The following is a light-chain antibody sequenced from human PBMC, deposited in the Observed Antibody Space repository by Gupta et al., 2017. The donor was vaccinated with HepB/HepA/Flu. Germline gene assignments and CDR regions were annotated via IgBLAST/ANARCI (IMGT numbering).Light chain of an antibody. Sequence: EIVLTQSPGTLSLSPGERATLSCRASQSVSSSYLAWYQQKPGQAPRLLISGASSRATGIPDRFSGSGSGTDFTLTISRLEPEDFAVYYCQQYGSSPLYTFGQGTKLEIK. J-gene: IGKJ2*01. CDR3: QQYGSSPLYT. CDR1: QSVSSSY. V-gene: IGKV3-20*01. CDR2: GAS.